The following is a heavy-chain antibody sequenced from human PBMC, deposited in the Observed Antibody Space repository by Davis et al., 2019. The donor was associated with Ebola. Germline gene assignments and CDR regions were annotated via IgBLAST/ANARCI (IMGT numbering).Heavy chain of an antibody. CDR1: GGSISSHY. D-gene: IGHD2/OR15-2a*01. Sequence: PSETLFLTCTVSGGSISSHYWSWIRQPPGKGLEWIGYIYYSGSTNYNPSLESRVTISIDTSKNQFSLKLRSVTAADTAVYFCASIHQVRAQNSFDIWGQGTFVTVSS. V-gene: IGHV4-59*11. J-gene: IGHJ3*02. CDR2: IYYSGST. CDR3: ASIHQVRAQNSFDI.